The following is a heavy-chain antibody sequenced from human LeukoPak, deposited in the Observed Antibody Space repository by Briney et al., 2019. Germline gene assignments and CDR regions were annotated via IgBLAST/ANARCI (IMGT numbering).Heavy chain of an antibody. CDR2: IYSGGST. J-gene: IGHJ6*03. D-gene: IGHD2-21*01. CDR1: GFTVSSNY. CDR3: ARDKIPTGNYYYYMDV. Sequence: SGGSLRLSCAASGFTVSSNYMSWVRQAPGKGLEWVSVIYSGGSTYYADSAKGRFTISRDNSKNTLYLQMNSLRAEDTAVYYCARDKIPTGNYYYYMDVWGKGTTVTVSS. V-gene: IGHV3-66*02.